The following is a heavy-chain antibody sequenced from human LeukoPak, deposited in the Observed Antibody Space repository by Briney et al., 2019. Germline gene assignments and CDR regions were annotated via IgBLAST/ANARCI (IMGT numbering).Heavy chain of an antibody. D-gene: IGHD1-7*01. Sequence: RSSETLSLTCTVSGGSVSSGGFYWPWIRQPPGKGLEWIGYIYYSGSTNYIPSLRSRLTISVDTSKNQFSLKLSSVTAADTAVYYCAREDITGTASYFDYWGQGTLVTVSS. CDR2: IYYSGST. J-gene: IGHJ4*02. CDR3: AREDITGTASYFDY. V-gene: IGHV4-61*08. CDR1: GGSVSSGGFY.